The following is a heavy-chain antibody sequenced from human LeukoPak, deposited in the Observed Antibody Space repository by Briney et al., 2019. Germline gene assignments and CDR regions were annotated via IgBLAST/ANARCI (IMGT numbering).Heavy chain of an antibody. J-gene: IGHJ4*02. CDR2: ISSSSSYI. Sequence: GVLRLSCAASGFTFSSYSMNWVRQAPGKGLEWVSSISSSSSYIYYADSVKGRFTISRDNAKNSLYLQMNSLRAEDTAVYYCARVPVAARPIDYWGQGTLVTVSS. CDR1: GFTFSSYS. CDR3: ARVPVAARPIDY. D-gene: IGHD6-6*01. V-gene: IGHV3-21*01.